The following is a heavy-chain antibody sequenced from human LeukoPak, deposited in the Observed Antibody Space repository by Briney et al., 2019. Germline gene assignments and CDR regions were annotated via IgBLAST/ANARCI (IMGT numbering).Heavy chain of an antibody. V-gene: IGHV3-23*01. CDR2: ISDSGGRT. J-gene: IGHJ4*02. Sequence: PLGGSLRLSCAVSGITLSNYGMSWVRQAPGKGLEWVAGISDSGGRTKYADSVKGRFTISRDNSENTLYLQMNSLRAEDTAVYFCAKRGVVIRVILVGFHKEAYYFDSWGQGALVTVSS. D-gene: IGHD3-22*01. CDR3: AKRGVVIRVILVGFHKEAYYFDS. CDR1: GITLSNYG.